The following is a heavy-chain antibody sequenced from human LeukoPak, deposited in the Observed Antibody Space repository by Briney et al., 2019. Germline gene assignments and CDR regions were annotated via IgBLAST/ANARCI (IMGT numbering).Heavy chain of an antibody. J-gene: IGHJ5*02. CDR3: ARQYGRYFDWTPGRWFDP. D-gene: IGHD3-9*01. Sequence: GASVKVSCKASGYTFTSYGISWVRQAPGQGLEWMGWVSAYNGNTNYAQKLQGRVTMTTDTSTSTAYMELRSLRSDDTAVYYCARQYGRYFDWTPGRWFDPWGQGTLVTVSS. CDR1: GYTFTSYG. CDR2: VSAYNGNT. V-gene: IGHV1-18*01.